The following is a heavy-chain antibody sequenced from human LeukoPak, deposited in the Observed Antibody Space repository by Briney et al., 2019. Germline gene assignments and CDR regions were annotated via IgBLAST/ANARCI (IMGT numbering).Heavy chain of an antibody. CDR2: IWYDGSNK. J-gene: IGHJ5*02. Sequence: GGSLRLSCAASGFNFSSYGMHWVRPAPGKGLGWVAVIWYDGSNKYYAESVKGRFTISRDHSKNTLYLEMNSLRGEDTAVYYCARDEYYYDSSGYYGGWFDPWGQGTLVTVSS. D-gene: IGHD3-22*01. CDR3: ARDEYYYDSSGYYGGWFDP. CDR1: GFNFSSYG. V-gene: IGHV3-33*01.